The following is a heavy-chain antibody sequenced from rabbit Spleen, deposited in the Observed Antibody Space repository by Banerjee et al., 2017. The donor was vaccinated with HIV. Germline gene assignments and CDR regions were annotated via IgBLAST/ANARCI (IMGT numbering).Heavy chain of an antibody. D-gene: IGHD8-1*01. V-gene: IGHV1S45*01. CDR2: AYAGSSGST. J-gene: IGHJ6*01. CDR3: ARDAGTSFSTYGMDL. CDR1: GVSFSDKDV. Sequence: QQQLEESGGGLVKPGGTLKLTCTASGVSFSDKDVMCWVRQAPGKGLEWVACAYAGSSGSTYSATWAKGRFTISKTSSTTVTLQMTSLTAADTATYFCARDAGTSFSTYGMDLWGPGTLVTVS.